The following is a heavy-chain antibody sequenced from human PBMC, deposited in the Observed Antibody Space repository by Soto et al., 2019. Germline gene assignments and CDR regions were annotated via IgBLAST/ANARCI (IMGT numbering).Heavy chain of an antibody. V-gene: IGHV1-18*01. CDR3: ARDWDGDSLGRYNWFDP. Sequence: ASVKVSCKASGYTFTSYGISWVRQAPGQGLEWMGWISAYNGNTNYAQKLQGRVTMTTDTSTSTAYMELRSLRSDDTAVYYCARDWDGDSLGRYNWFDPWGQGTLVTVSS. CDR2: ISAYNGNT. CDR1: GYTFTSYG. D-gene: IGHD1-26*01. J-gene: IGHJ5*02.